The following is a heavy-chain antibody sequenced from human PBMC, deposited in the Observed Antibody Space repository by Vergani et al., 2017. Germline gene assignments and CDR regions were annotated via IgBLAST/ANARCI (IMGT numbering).Heavy chain of an antibody. V-gene: IGHV1-2*02. D-gene: IGHD2-2*01. CDR1: GGTFSSYA. CDR2: IIPNSGGT. J-gene: IGHJ4*02. CDR3: ARHKSYCSSTSCYAGYFDY. Sequence: QVQLVQSGAEVKKPGSSVKVSCKASGGTFSSYAISWVRQAPGQGLEWMGGIIPNSGGTNYAQKFQGRVTMTRDTSISTAYMELSRLRSDDTAVYYCARHKSYCSSTSCYAGYFDYWGQGTLVTVSS.